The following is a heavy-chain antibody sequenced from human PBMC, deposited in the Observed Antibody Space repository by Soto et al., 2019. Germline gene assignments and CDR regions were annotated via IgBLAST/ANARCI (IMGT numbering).Heavy chain of an antibody. CDR1: GYTFTSYA. CDR3: ARAPPYIAAAGPDAFDI. V-gene: IGHV1-3*01. Sequence: ASVKVSCKASGYTFTSYAMHWVRQAPGQRLEWMGWINAGNGNTKYSQKFQGGVTITRDTSASTAYMELSSLRSEDTAVYYCARAPPYIAAAGPDAFDIWGQGTMVTVSS. D-gene: IGHD6-13*01. J-gene: IGHJ3*02. CDR2: INAGNGNT.